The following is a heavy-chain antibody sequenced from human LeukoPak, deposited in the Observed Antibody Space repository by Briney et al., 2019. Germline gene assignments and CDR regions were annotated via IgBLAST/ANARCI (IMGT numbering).Heavy chain of an antibody. J-gene: IGHJ4*02. V-gene: IGHV4-59*01. D-gene: IGHD5-18*01. Sequence: PPETLSLTCTVSAGSTSSYYWSWIRQPPGHGLEWIGYIYYSGSTNYNPSLKSRVTISVDTSKNQFSLKLSSVTAADTAVYYCARDLGYSYGYEWGQGTLVTVSS. CDR1: AGSTSSYY. CDR2: IYYSGST. CDR3: ARDLGYSYGYE.